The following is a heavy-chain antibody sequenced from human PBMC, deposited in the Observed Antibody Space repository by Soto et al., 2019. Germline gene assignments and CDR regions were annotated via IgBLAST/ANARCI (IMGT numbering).Heavy chain of an antibody. J-gene: IGHJ6*02. CDR2: IIAIFGTA. CDR1: GGTFSSYA. D-gene: IGHD4-4*01. Sequence: ASVKVSCKASGGTFSSYAIGWVRQAPGQGLEWMGGIIAIFGTANYAQKFQGRVTITADKSTRTAYMELSSLRSEDTAVYYCARSTRVTKLSYYGMDLWGQGTTVTVSS. CDR3: ARSTRVTKLSYYGMDL. V-gene: IGHV1-69*06.